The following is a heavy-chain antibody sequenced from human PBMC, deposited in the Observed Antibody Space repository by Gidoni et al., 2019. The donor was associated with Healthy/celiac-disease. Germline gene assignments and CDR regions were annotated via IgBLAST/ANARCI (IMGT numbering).Heavy chain of an antibody. CDR1: GFTFSSYS. D-gene: IGHD2-2*01. Sequence: EVQLVESGGGLVTPGGSLRLSCAASGFTFSSYSMNWVRQAPGKGLEWVSSISSSSSYIYYADSVKGRFTISRDNAKNSLYLQMNSRRAEDTAVYYCAREPPYHRRRMDVWGQGTTVNVSS. J-gene: IGHJ6*02. V-gene: IGHV3-21*01. CDR2: ISSSSSYI. CDR3: AREPPYHRRRMDV.